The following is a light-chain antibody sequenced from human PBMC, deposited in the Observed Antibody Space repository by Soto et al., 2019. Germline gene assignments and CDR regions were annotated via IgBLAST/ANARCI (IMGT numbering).Light chain of an antibody. J-gene: IGKJ1*01. CDR1: RGINND. CDR2: GAS. CDR3: LQGNTYTYT. V-gene: IGKV1-17*03. Sequence: DIQMTQSPSAMSASVGARVTITCRASRGINNDLAWFQQKPGKAPKCLIYGASKLQSGVPSRFSGSASGTEFTLTINGLQTEDFATYYCLQGNTYTYTFGQGTKVDIK.